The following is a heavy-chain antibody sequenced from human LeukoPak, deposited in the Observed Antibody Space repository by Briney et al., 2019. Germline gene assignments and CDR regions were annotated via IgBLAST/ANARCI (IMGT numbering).Heavy chain of an antibody. CDR2: ISSSSSYI. D-gene: IGHD7-27*01. CDR3: ARGVTGRGFDP. V-gene: IGHV3-21*01. Sequence: GGSLRLSCAASGFTFSSYSMNWVRQAPGKGLEWVSSISSSSSYIYYADSVKGRFTISRDNDKNSLYLQMNSLRAEDTAVYYCARGVTGRGFDPWGQGTLVTVSS. CDR1: GFTFSSYS. J-gene: IGHJ5*02.